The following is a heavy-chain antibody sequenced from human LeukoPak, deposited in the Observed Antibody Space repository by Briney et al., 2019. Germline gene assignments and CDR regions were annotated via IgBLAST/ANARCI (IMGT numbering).Heavy chain of an antibody. D-gene: IGHD1/OR15-1a*01. CDR2: ISPHGNIE. CDR1: GFTFSDYY. V-gene: IGHV3-30*18. J-gene: IGHJ4*02. CDR3: AKINNNDDY. Sequence: GGPLRLSCVVSGFTFSDYYMSWIRQAPGKGLEWVAAISPHGNIEYYTDSVKGRFTISRDNSKNMIYLQMNSLRGEDSAVYYCAKINNNDDYWGQGNLVTVSS.